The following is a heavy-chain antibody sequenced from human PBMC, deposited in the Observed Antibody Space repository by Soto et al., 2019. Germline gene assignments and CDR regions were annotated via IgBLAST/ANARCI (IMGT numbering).Heavy chain of an antibody. V-gene: IGHV3-74*01. Sequence: GGSLRLSCAASGFTFSSYWMHWVRQAPGKGLVWVSRINSDGSSTSYADSVKGRFTISRDNAKNTLYLQMNSLRAEDTAVYYCASLGGTYYYYMDVWGKGTTVTVSS. CDR2: INSDGSST. CDR1: GFTFSSYW. J-gene: IGHJ6*03. CDR3: ASLGGTYYYYMDV. D-gene: IGHD1-26*01.